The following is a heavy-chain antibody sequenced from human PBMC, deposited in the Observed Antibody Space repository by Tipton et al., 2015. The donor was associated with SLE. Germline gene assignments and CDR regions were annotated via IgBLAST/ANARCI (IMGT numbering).Heavy chain of an antibody. CDR1: GFPLINSA. Sequence: LSLTCAASGFPLINSAMAWFRQAPGKGLEWVSAVTTSAYGTFYADSVKGRFTISRDNSKNTVYLEMSSLRVEDTAVYYCAKGAWWIGGQGTLVTVSS. V-gene: IGHV3-23*01. CDR2: VTTSAYGT. J-gene: IGHJ4*02. CDR3: AKGAWWI. D-gene: IGHD2-8*02.